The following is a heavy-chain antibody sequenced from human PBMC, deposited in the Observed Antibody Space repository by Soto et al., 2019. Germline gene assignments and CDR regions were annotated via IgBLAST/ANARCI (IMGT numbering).Heavy chain of an antibody. CDR3: ARDGYSTNFAY. V-gene: IGHV1-18*01. CDR1: GYTFTSYG. Sequence: QVQLVQSGAEVKKPGASVKVSCKASGYTFTSYGISWVRQAPGQGLEWMGWISAYNGNTNYAQKRQGRVTMTTDKATSTAYMDLRSLRSADTAVYYCARDGYSTNFAYWGQGTLVTVSS. D-gene: IGHD6-13*01. CDR2: ISAYNGNT. J-gene: IGHJ4*02.